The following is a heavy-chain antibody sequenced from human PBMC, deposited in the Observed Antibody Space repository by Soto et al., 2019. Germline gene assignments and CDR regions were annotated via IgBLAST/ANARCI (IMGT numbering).Heavy chain of an antibody. CDR1: GYTLTELS. CDR3: ATSIAARRNYYYGMDV. Sequence: QVQLVQSGAEVKKPGASVKVSCKVSGYTLTELSMHWVRQAPGKGLAWMGGFDPDDGETIYAQRFQGRVTMTEDTSTDTAYLELSSLRSEDTAVYYCATSIAARRNYYYGMDVWGQGTTVTGSS. V-gene: IGHV1-24*01. CDR2: FDPDDGET. J-gene: IGHJ6*02. D-gene: IGHD6-6*01.